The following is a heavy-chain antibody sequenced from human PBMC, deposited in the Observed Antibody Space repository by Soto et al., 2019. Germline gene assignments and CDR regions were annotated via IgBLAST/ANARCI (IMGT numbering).Heavy chain of an antibody. CDR1: GFTFSSYS. V-gene: IGHV3-48*02. CDR3: ARDNPDFWSGYYDGLQSNYGMDV. CDR2: ISSSSSTI. J-gene: IGHJ6*02. Sequence: GSLRLSCAASGFTFSSYSMNWVRQAPGKGLEWVSYISSSSSTIYYADSVKGRFTISRDNAKNSLYLQMNSLRDEDTAVYYCARDNPDFWSGYYDGLQSNYGMDVWGQGTTVTVSS. D-gene: IGHD3-3*01.